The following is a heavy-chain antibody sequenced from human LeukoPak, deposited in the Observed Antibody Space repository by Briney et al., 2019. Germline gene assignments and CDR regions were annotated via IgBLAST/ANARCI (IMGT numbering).Heavy chain of an antibody. Sequence: ASVKVSCKASGYTFTSYDINWVRQATGQGPEWMGWMNPSSGHTGYAQRFQGRVTMTRDTSINTAYLELSSLRSEDTAVYYCASHTYYYSSGSFAYWGQGTLVTVSS. CDR3: ASHTYYYSSGSFAY. V-gene: IGHV1-8*01. CDR2: MNPSSGHT. J-gene: IGHJ4*02. CDR1: GYTFTSYD. D-gene: IGHD3-10*01.